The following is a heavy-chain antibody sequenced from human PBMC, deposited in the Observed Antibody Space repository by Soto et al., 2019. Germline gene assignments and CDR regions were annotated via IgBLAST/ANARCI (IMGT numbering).Heavy chain of an antibody. CDR1: GYSFASYW. J-gene: IGHJ4*02. CDR2: IYPGDSDT. D-gene: IGHD5-12*01. Sequence: GESLKISCKGSGYSFASYWIGWVRQMPGKGLEWVGIIYPGDSDTRYSPSFQGQVTISADKSISTAYLQWSSLKASDTAMYYCARRLVKGSGYVTDYFDYWGQGTLVTVSS. CDR3: ARRLVKGSGYVTDYFDY. V-gene: IGHV5-51*01.